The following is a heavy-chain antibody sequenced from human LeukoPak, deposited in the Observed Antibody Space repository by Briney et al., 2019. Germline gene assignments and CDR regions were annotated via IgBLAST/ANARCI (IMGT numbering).Heavy chain of an antibody. V-gene: IGHV3-21*01. CDR1: GFTFSSYS. D-gene: IGHD5-18*01. J-gene: IGHJ4*02. Sequence: GGSLRLSCAASGFTFSSYSMNWVRQAPGKGLEWASSISSSSSYIYYADSVKGRFTISRDNAKNSLYLQMNSLRAEDTAVYYCAREDTAMASRYWGQGTLVTVSS. CDR3: AREDTAMASRY. CDR2: ISSSSSYI.